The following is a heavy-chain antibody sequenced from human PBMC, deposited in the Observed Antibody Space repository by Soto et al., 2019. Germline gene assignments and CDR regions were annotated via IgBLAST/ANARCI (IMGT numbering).Heavy chain of an antibody. CDR1: GFTFTSSA. D-gene: IGHD3-22*01. Sequence: SVKVSCKASGFTFTSSAMQWVRQARGQRLEWIGWIVVGSGNTNYAQKFQGRVTITRDMSTSTAYMELSSLRSEDTAVYYCVGGYFNDAFDIWGQGTMVTVSS. CDR3: VGGYFNDAFDI. CDR2: IVVGSGNT. V-gene: IGHV1-58*02. J-gene: IGHJ3*02.